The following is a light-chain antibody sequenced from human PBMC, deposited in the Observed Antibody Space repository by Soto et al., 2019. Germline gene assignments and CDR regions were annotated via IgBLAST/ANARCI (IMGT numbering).Light chain of an antibody. Sequence: EIVLTQSPATLSLSPGERATLSCRASQSVSSYLVWYQQKPGQAPRLLIYDTSNRATGIPARFSGSGSVTDFTLTITRLEPEDFAVYYCQLRTNWPITFGQGTRLEIK. CDR2: DTS. CDR3: QLRTNWPIT. V-gene: IGKV3-11*01. CDR1: QSVSSY. J-gene: IGKJ5*01.